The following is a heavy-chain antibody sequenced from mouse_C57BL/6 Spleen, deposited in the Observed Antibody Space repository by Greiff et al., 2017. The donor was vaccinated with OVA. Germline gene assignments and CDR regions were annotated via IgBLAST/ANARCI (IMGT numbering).Heavy chain of an antibody. CDR1: GYAFSSSW. CDR2: IHPGDGDT. V-gene: IGHV1-82*01. Sequence: VQLQQSGPELVKPGASVKLSCKASGYAFSSSWMHWVKQRPGKGLEWIGRIHPGDGDTNYNGKFKGKATLTADKSSSTAYMQLSSLTSEDSAVYFGARSLDRGGNEWFAYWGQGTLVTVSA. CDR3: ARSLDRGGNEWFAY. D-gene: IGHD1-1*02. J-gene: IGHJ3*01.